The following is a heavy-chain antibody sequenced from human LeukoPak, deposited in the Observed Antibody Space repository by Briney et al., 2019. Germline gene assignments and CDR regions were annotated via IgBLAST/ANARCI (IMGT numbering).Heavy chain of an antibody. J-gene: IGHJ4*02. Sequence: GGSLRLSCAASGFTFSTYSMNWVCQAPGKGLEWVSYNSTSSGTMYYADSVKGRFTISRDNAQNSLYLQMNSLTAEDTAVYYCAREGSAADDFDYWGQGTLVTVSS. V-gene: IGHV3-48*04. CDR3: AREGSAADDFDY. CDR2: NSTSSGTM. CDR1: GFTFSTYS. D-gene: IGHD2-2*01.